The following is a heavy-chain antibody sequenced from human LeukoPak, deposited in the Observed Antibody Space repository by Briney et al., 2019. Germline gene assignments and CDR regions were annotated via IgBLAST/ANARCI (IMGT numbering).Heavy chain of an antibody. V-gene: IGHV3-74*01. CDR2: SSDGSIT. CDR3: TRDHRNYMFDY. Sequence: GGSLRLSCAASGFTFSSHWMRWVRHVPGKGLVWVSISSDGSITTYADSVKGRFTISRDNAKNTVFLQMNSLRVEDTAVDFCTRDHRNYMFDYWGQGILVTVSS. CDR1: GFTFSSHW. D-gene: IGHD5-24*01. J-gene: IGHJ4*02.